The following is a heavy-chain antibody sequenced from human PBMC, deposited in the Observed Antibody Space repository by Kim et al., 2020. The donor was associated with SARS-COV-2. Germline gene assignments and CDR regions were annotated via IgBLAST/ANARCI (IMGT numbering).Heavy chain of an antibody. CDR3: ARFLEGGFYGLDV. Sequence: LSLTCAVSGFIFSDYYMSWIRQSPGKGLECVSYLSSSGSTKYYADSVKGRFTISRDNTNNSLYLQMNSLRAEDTAVYYCARFLEGGFYGLDVWGQGTTVSVSS. CDR2: LSSSGSTK. V-gene: IGHV3-11*04. J-gene: IGHJ6*02. D-gene: IGHD3-16*01. CDR1: GFIFSDYY.